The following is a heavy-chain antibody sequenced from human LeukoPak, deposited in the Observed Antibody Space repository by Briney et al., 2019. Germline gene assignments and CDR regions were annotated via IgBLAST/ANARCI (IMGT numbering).Heavy chain of an antibody. CDR1: GDFITAYY. D-gene: IGHD7-27*01. CDR3: VSNTGTVFDY. V-gene: IGHV4-59*01. J-gene: IGHJ4*02. Sequence: SETLSLTCTVSGDFITAYYWSWIRQPPGKGLEWIGYVYYSGSTEYNPSLRSRVTISLDMSKHQFSLTLTSVTAADTAVYYCVSNTGTVFDYWGQGALVTVSS. CDR2: VYYSGST.